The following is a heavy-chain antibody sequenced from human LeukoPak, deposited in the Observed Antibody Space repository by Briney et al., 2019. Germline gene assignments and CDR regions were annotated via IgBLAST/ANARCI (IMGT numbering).Heavy chain of an antibody. CDR1: GGFISSYY. D-gene: IGHD2-21*01. J-gene: IGHJ4*02. Sequence: SETLSLTCTVSGGFISSYYWSWIRQPPGKGLEWIGYIYYSGSTNYNPSLKSRVTISVDTSKNQFSLKLSSVTAADTAVYYCARGFGDPELFDYWGQGTLVTASS. V-gene: IGHV4-59*01. CDR2: IYYSGST. CDR3: ARGFGDPELFDY.